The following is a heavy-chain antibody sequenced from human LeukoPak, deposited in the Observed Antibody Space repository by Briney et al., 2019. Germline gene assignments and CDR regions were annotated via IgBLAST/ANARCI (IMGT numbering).Heavy chain of an antibody. CDR1: GGSISSGSYY. D-gene: IGHD3-3*01. J-gene: IGHJ5*02. Sequence: SETLSLTCTVSGGSISSGSYYWSWIRQPAGKGLEWIGRIYTSGSTNYNPSLKSRVTISVDTSKNQFSLKLSSVTAADTAVYYCARDQNTIFGVDSGHWFDPWGQGTLVTVSS. CDR2: IYTSGST. CDR3: ARDQNTIFGVDSGHWFDP. V-gene: IGHV4-61*02.